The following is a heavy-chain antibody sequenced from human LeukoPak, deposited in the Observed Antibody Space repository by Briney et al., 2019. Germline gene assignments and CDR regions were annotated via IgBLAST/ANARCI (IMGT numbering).Heavy chain of an antibody. D-gene: IGHD3-22*01. J-gene: IGHJ4*02. V-gene: IGHV3-11*04. Sequence: PGGSLRLSCAASGFTFSDYYMSWXXQAPGKXLXWVXYISSSGSTIYYADSVKGRFTISRDNAKNSLYLQMNSLRAEDTAVYYCARDRTYYYDSSGYGYWGQGTLVTVSS. CDR3: ARDRTYYYDSSGYGY. CDR2: ISSSGSTI. CDR1: GFTFSDYY.